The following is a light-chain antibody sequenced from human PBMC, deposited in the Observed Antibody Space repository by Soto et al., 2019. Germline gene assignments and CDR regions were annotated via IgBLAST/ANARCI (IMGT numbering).Light chain of an antibody. J-gene: IGKJ1*01. CDR3: LQYGDPRWT. CDR2: GAS. CDR1: QSVGGSY. Sequence: EIVLTQSPGTLSLSPGERATLSCRASQSVGGSYLAWYQQKPGQAPRLLIYGASSRATGIPDRFSGSGSGTDFTLTISRLEAEDFAVDYCLQYGDPRWTFGQGTKVDIK. V-gene: IGKV3-20*01.